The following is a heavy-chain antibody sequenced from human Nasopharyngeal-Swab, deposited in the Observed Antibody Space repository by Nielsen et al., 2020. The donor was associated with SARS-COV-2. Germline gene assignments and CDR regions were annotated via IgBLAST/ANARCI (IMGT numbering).Heavy chain of an antibody. CDR3: ARLFRDYYDSSGYYYYYYYMDV. D-gene: IGHD3-22*01. J-gene: IGHJ6*03. CDR1: GLTFSSYG. CDR2: ISYDGSNK. Sequence: GESLKISCAASGLTFSSYGMHWVRQAPGKGLEWVAVISYDGSNKNYADSVKGRFTISRDNAKNSLYLQMNSLRAEDTAVYYCARLFRDYYDSSGYYYYYYYMDVWGKGTTVTVSS. V-gene: IGHV3-30*03.